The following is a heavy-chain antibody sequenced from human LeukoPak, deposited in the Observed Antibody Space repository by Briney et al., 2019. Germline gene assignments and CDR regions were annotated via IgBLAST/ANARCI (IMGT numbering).Heavy chain of an antibody. V-gene: IGHV4-4*07. D-gene: IGHD3-16*01. CDR3: ARALTTFNYYYGMDV. Sequence: SETLSLTCTVSGASISNYYWSWIRQPAGKGLEWIGRLYTSGSINFNPSLKSRITMSVDTSKNQFSLKLSSVTAADTAVYYCARALTTFNYYYGMDVWGQGTTVTVSS. J-gene: IGHJ6*02. CDR1: GASISNYY. CDR2: LYTSGSI.